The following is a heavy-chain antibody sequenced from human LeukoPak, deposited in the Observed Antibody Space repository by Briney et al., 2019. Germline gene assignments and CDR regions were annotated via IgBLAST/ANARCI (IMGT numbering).Heavy chain of an antibody. D-gene: IGHD6-19*01. CDR1: GFTFTNYE. CDR3: ARHPRRDVAGNFDY. J-gene: IGHJ4*02. V-gene: IGHV3-48*03. Sequence: GGSLRLSCAASGFTFTNYEMNWVRQAPGKGLEWVPYISGNRGSTKYYTDSVKGRFIISRDNAKNSLYLQMNNVTADDTAVYYCARHPRRDVAGNFDYWGQGTLVTVSS. CDR2: ISGNRGSTK.